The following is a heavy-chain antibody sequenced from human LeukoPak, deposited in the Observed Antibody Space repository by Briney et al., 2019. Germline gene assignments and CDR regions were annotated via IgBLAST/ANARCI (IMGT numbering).Heavy chain of an antibody. CDR1: GYTFTDYY. CDR2: INPNSGGT. V-gene: IGHV1-2*02. CDR3: ARDHEYYYYGMDV. J-gene: IGHJ6*02. Sequence: ASVKVSCKASGYTFTDYYLHWVRQAPGQGLEWMGWINPNSGGTNYAQKFQGRVTMTRDTSISTAYMELSRLRSDDTAVYYCARDHEYYYYGMDVWGQGTTVTVSS.